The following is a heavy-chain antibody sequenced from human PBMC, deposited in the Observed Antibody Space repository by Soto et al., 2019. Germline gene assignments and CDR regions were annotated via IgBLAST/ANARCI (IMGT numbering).Heavy chain of an antibody. CDR1: GFTFSNYG. V-gene: IGHV3-30*18. CDR3: AKQAYSSGWYIFGY. Sequence: QVQLVESGGGVVQPGRSLRLSCAASGFTFSNYGMHWVRQAPGKGLEWVAVISYDGSNKYYADSVKGRFTISRDNSKNTLYLQRNSLRAEDTAVYYCAKQAYSSGWYIFGYWGQGTLVTVSS. D-gene: IGHD6-19*01. J-gene: IGHJ4*02. CDR2: ISYDGSNK.